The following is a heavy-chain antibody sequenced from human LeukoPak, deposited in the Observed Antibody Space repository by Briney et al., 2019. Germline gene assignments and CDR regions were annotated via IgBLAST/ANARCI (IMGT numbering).Heavy chain of an antibody. CDR2: IYTSGST. CDR1: GGSISSGSYY. CDR3: ARAGGSGSSRDY. Sequence: SQTLSLTRTVSGGSISSGSYYWSWIRQPAGTGLEWIGRIYTSGSTNYNPSLKSRVTISVDTSKNQFSLKLSSVTAADTAVYYCARAGGSGSSRDYWGQGTLVTVSS. D-gene: IGHD3-10*01. J-gene: IGHJ4*02. V-gene: IGHV4-61*02.